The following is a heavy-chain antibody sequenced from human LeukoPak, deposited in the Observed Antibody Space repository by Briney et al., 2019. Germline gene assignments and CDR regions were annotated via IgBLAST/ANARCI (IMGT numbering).Heavy chain of an antibody. Sequence: GASVKVSCKAFGYTFTGYYMYWVRQAPGQGLEWMGWINPNSGGTNYAQKFQGRVTMTRDTSISTAYMELSRLRSDDTAVYYCAVIAARFSMWGQGTLVTVSS. D-gene: IGHD6-6*01. CDR1: GYTFTGYY. CDR3: AVIAARFSM. CDR2: INPNSGGT. V-gene: IGHV1-2*02. J-gene: IGHJ4*02.